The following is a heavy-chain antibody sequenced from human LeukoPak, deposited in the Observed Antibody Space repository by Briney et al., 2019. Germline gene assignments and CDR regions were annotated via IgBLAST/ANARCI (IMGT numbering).Heavy chain of an antibody. CDR1: GDSIFRSSSY. Sequence: SETLSLTCSVSGDSIFRSSSYWGWIRQPPGKGLEWIASIYYSGSTYNNPSLKSRVTISVDTSKNQFSLKMSSVTAADTAVYFCARGGPPGYYYDYYMDVWGKGTTVTISS. CDR3: ARGGPPGYYYDYYMDV. CDR2: IYYSGST. J-gene: IGHJ6*03. V-gene: IGHV4-39*07.